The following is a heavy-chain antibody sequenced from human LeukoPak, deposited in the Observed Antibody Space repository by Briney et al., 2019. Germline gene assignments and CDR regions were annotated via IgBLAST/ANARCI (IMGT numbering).Heavy chain of an antibody. CDR2: IFYSGSS. V-gene: IGHV4-59*01. D-gene: IGHD6-25*01. CDR1: GDSLNSYY. Sequence: SETLSLTCTVSGDSLNSYYWSWIRQPPGEGLQWIGYIFYSGSSNYNASLRSRVAISVDTSKNQLSLKLTSVTAADTAVYYCAGRAARFFDYWGQGILVTVSS. CDR3: AGRAARFFDY. J-gene: IGHJ4*02.